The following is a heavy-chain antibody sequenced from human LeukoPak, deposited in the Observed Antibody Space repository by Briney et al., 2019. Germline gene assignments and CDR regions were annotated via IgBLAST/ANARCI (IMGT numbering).Heavy chain of an antibody. J-gene: IGHJ1*01. D-gene: IGHD3-16*01. CDR3: ARGSRIIREYFQH. CDR2: INHSGST. CDR1: GGSFSGYY. V-gene: IGHV4-34*01. Sequence: PSETLSLTCAVYGGSFSGYYWSWIRQPPGKGLEWIGEINHSGSTNYNPSLKSRVTISVDTSKNQFSLKLSSVTAADTAVYYCARGSRIIREYFQHWGQGTLVTVSS.